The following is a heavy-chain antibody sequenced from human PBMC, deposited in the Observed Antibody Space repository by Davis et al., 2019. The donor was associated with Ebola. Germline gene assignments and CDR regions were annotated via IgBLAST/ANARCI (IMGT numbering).Heavy chain of an antibody. Sequence: GESLKISCAASGFTFSSYGMHWVRQAPGKGLEWVAVISYDGSNKYYADSVKGRFTISRDNSKNTLYLQMNSLRAEDTAVYYCARLTYLDYWGQGTLVTVSS. CDR3: ARLTYLDY. CDR2: ISYDGSNK. V-gene: IGHV3-30*03. J-gene: IGHJ4*02. CDR1: GFTFSSYG.